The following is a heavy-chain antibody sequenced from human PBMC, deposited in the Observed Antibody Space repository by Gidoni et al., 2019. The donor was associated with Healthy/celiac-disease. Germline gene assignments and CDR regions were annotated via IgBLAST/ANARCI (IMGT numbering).Heavy chain of an antibody. CDR1: GFTFSSYA. J-gene: IGHJ6*02. V-gene: IGHV3-30-3*01. CDR2: ISYDGSNK. CDR3: AREYCSGGSCYSYYGMDV. D-gene: IGHD2-15*01. Sequence: QVQLVVSGGGVVQPGRSLRLSCAASGFTFSSYAMHWVRQAPGKGLGWVAVISYDGSNKYYADSVKGRFTISRDNSKNTLYLQMNSLRAEDTAVYYCAREYCSGGSCYSYYGMDVWGQGTTVTVSS.